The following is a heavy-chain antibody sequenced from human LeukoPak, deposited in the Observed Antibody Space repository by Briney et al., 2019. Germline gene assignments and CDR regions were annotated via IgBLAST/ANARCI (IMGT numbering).Heavy chain of an antibody. CDR1: GFTFTNYW. Sequence: GGSLRLSCAASGFTFTNYWMSWVRQAPGKGPEWVAMIREDGGDIYYVGSVKGRFTISRDNAKNSLFLQMDSLRAEDTAVYYCVRDRGSGSSQTHEFFEHWGQGTLVTVSS. D-gene: IGHD1-26*01. V-gene: IGHV3-7*01. CDR3: VRDRGSGSSQTHEFFEH. J-gene: IGHJ1*01. CDR2: IREDGGDI.